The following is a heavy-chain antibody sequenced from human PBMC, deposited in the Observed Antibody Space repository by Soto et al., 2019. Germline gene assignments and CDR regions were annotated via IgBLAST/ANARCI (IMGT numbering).Heavy chain of an antibody. CDR2: INDSGST. Sequence: SETLSLTCAVYGGSFSGYYWSWIRQPPGKGLEWIGEINDSGSTNYNPSLKSRVTISVDTSKNQFSLKLSSVTAADTAVYYCARMWGGYNSHWGQGTLVTVSS. D-gene: IGHD6-25*01. CDR3: ARMWGGYNSH. V-gene: IGHV4-34*01. J-gene: IGHJ4*02. CDR1: GGSFSGYY.